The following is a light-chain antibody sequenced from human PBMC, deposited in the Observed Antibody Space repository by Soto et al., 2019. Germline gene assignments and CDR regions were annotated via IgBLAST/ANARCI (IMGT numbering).Light chain of an antibody. CDR2: DAS. J-gene: IGKJ2*01. Sequence: DIQMTQSPSILSASVGDRVAITCRASQSISNWLAWYQQKPGKAPKVLIYDASRLQSGVPERFSGSGSGTDSPLTISLLQADYIATYYCQHNKSYSYTFGQGTNLEI. V-gene: IGKV1-5*01. CDR3: QHNKSYSYT. CDR1: QSISNW.